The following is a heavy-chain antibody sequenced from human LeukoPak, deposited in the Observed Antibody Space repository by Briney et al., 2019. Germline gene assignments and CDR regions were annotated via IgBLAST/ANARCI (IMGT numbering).Heavy chain of an antibody. D-gene: IGHD6-13*01. J-gene: IGHJ4*02. Sequence: GGSLRLSRAASGFTFSKAWMSWVRQAPGKGLEWVGRIKSKTDGGTTDYAAPVKGRFTISRDDSKNTLYLQMNSLKTEDTAVYYCTTMPGGSSWYVFRDYWGQGTLVTVSS. V-gene: IGHV3-15*01. CDR3: TTMPGGSSWYVFRDY. CDR1: GFTFSKAW. CDR2: IKSKTDGGTT.